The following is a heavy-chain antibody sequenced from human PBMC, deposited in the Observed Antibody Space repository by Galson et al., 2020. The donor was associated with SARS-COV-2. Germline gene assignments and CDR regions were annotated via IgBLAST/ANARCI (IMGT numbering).Heavy chain of an antibody. D-gene: IGHD3-9*01. J-gene: IGHJ4*02. CDR2: IYPTGNT. Sequence: SETLSLTCTVSGGSISSGSYYWSWIRQPAGKGLEWVGRIYPTGNTNYNPSLKNRVTISVDRSKNQFSLKLTSVTAADTAVYYCAREGYDLLTGAFDYWGKGTLVIVSS. V-gene: IGHV4-61*02. CDR1: GGSISSGSYY. CDR3: AREGYDLLTGAFDY.